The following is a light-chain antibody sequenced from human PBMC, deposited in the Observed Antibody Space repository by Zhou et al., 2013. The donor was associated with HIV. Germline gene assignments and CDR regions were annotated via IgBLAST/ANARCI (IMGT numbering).Light chain of an antibody. CDR2: GAS. Sequence: EIAMTQSPATLSVSPGERVTLSCRASQSVSSTLAWYQQKPGQAPRLLIYGASTRATGIPARFSGSGSGTDFTLTISSLEPEDFAVYYCQQRSNWPPSITFGQGTRLEIK. V-gene: IGKV3-15*01. CDR1: QSVSST. J-gene: IGKJ5*01. CDR3: QQRSNWPPSIT.